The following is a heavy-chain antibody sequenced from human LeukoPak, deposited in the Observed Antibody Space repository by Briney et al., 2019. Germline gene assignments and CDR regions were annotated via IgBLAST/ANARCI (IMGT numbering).Heavy chain of an antibody. V-gene: IGHV4-31*03. Sequence: PSRTLSLTCTVSGGSISSGGYYWSWIRQHPGKGLEWIGYIYYSGSTYYNPSLKSRVTISVDTSKNQFSLKLSSVTAADTAVYYCARGFTGTLDYWGQGTLVTVSS. CDR2: IYYSGST. CDR1: GGSISSGGYY. D-gene: IGHD3-16*01. CDR3: ARGFTGTLDY. J-gene: IGHJ4*02.